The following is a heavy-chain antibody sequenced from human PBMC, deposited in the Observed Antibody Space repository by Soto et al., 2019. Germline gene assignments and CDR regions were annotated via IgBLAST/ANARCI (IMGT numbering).Heavy chain of an antibody. D-gene: IGHD3-10*01. V-gene: IGHV1-69*02. CDR2: IIPMLAMS. Sequence: QVHLVQSGAEVKEPGSSVKVSCKASEDTFSSYTINWVRQAPGQRLEWMRRIIPMLAMSNYALKFQGRVTSTADRSTTTVYLHLSSLRSDDTAVYYCARSYGSGRRAFDYWGQGTLVTVSS. CDR3: ARSYGSGRRAFDY. CDR1: EDTFSSYT. J-gene: IGHJ4*02.